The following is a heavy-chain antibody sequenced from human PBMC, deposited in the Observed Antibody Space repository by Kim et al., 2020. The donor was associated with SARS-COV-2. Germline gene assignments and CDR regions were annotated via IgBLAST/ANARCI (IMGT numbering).Heavy chain of an antibody. CDR1: GFTFSSYW. D-gene: IGHD3-22*01. Sequence: GGSLRLSCAASGFTFSSYWMHWVRQAPGKGLVWVSRINSDGSSTSYADSVKGRFTISRDNAKNTLYLQMNSLRAEDTAVYYCARVPSGIYYDSSGPPPYYYYGMDVWGQGTTVTVSS. J-gene: IGHJ6*02. CDR2: INSDGSST. CDR3: ARVPSGIYYDSSGPPPYYYYGMDV. V-gene: IGHV3-74*01.